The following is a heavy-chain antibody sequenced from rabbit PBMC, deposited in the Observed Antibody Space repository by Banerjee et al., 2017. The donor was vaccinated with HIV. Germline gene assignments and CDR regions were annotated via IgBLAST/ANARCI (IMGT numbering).Heavy chain of an antibody. CDR2: INTSSGNT. CDR1: GFSFSNGYV. CDR3: ARAGQYVISSGYYNYGMDL. V-gene: IGHV1S45*01. D-gene: IGHD1-1*01. J-gene: IGHJ6*01. Sequence: QEQLEESGGDLVKPEGSLTLTCTASGFSFSNGYVMCWVRQAPGKGLEWIACINTSSGNTVYASWAKGPFTISKTSSTTVTLQMTSLTAADTATYFCARAGQYVISSGYYNYGMDLWGPGTLVTVS.